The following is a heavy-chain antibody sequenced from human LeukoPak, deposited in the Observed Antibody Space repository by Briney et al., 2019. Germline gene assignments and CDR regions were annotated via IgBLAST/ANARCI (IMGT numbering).Heavy chain of an antibody. V-gene: IGHV1-18*01. CDR3: ARFTLYCSGGSCYSASYFDY. CDR2: ISAYNGNT. CDR1: GYTFTSYG. D-gene: IGHD2-15*01. J-gene: IGHJ4*02. Sequence: GASVKVSCKASGYTFTSYGISWVRQAPGQGLEWMGWISAYNGNTNYAQKLQGRVTMTTDTPTSTAYMELRSLRSDDTAVYYCARFTLYCSGGSCYSASYFDYWGQGTLVTVSS.